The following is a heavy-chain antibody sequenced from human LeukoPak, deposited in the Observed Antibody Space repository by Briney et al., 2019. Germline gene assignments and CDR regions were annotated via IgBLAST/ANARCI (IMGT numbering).Heavy chain of an antibody. CDR1: GGTFNRYG. V-gene: IGHV3-23*01. CDR3: AKNGEELDVGYRDLVFGYYHYYMDV. CDR2: VGGGGVTT. D-gene: IGHD4-17*01. J-gene: IGHJ6*03. Sequence: PGGSLTLSCTASGGTFNRYGRSWVRQPPGKGLEWVSSVGGGGVTTYYGYTVKGRLSITRDNFKNTVHLKMNSLRAEDTAIYYCAKNGEELDVGYRDLVFGYYHYYMDVWGKGTAVTVSS.